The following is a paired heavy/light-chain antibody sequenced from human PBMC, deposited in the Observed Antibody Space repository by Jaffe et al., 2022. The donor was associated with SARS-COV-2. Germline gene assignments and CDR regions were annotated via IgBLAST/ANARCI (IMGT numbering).Heavy chain of an antibody. Sequence: EVQLVQSATEVKKPGESLRISCKASGYHFTTYWIGWVRQTPGQGLEWIGIIYPSNSDARHTPSFEGRVTISVDKSISTAYLQWTSLKPSDTAMYYCATRVPAYGDYNPKDAFDIWGQGTMVTVSS. D-gene: IGHD4-17*01. J-gene: IGHJ3*02. CDR3: ATRVPAYGDYNPKDAFDI. CDR2: IYPSNSDA. V-gene: IGHV5-51*01. CDR1: GYHFTTYW.
Light chain of an antibody. CDR1: QSLVDSDGVTF. J-gene: IGKJ2*01. CDR2: KVS. V-gene: IGKV2-30*01. Sequence: DVVMTQSPLYLPVTLGQSASISCKSSQSLVDSDGVTFLTWFQQRPGQSPRRLISKVSNRDSGVPDRFSGSGSATDFTLNISGVEAEDIGVYYCSQGTHWPWTFGQGTKLEI. CDR3: SQGTHWPWT.